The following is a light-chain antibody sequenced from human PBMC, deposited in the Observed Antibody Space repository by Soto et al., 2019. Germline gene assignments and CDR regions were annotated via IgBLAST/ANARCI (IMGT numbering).Light chain of an antibody. CDR3: SSYAGNNNLV. CDR2: EVS. J-gene: IGLJ1*01. V-gene: IGLV2-8*01. CDR1: SSDVGGYND. Sequence: QSALTQPPSASGSPGQSVTISCTGTSSDVGGYNDVSWYQQHPGKAPKLMIYEVSKRPSGVPDRFSGSKSGNTASLTVSGLQAEDEADYYCSSYAGNNNLVSGTGTKLTVL.